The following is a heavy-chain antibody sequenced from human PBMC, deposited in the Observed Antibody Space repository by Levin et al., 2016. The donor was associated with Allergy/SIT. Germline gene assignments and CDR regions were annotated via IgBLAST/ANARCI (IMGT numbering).Heavy chain of an antibody. J-gene: IGHJ4*02. CDR2: IYYSGST. CDR3: ARGRKATMTLYYFDY. V-gene: IGHV4-59*12. D-gene: IGHD5-24*01. Sequence: WIRQPPGKGLEWIGYIYYSGSTNYNPSLKSRVTISVDTSKNQFSLKLSSVTAADTAVYYCARGRKATMTLYYFDYWGQGTLVTVSS.